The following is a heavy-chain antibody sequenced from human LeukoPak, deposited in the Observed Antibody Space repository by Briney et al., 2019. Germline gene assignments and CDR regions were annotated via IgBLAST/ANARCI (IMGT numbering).Heavy chain of an antibody. Sequence: GGSLRLSCAVSGFTVSSNYISWVRQAPGKGLEWVSIIYSDGSTYYADSVRGRFTISRDNSKNTAYLQMNTVRAEDTAVYYCTRDPVSYDDDSSGSRRGAFDIWGQGTMVTISS. CDR3: TRDPVSYDDDSSGSRRGAFDI. J-gene: IGHJ3*02. D-gene: IGHD3-22*01. V-gene: IGHV3-66*01. CDR2: IYSDGST. CDR1: GFTVSSNY.